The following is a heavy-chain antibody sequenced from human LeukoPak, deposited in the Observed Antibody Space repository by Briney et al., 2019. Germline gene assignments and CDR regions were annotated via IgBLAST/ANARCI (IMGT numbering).Heavy chain of an antibody. CDR3: ARDPPGKQQLVTADY. V-gene: IGHV3-21*01. CDR2: ISSSSNYI. D-gene: IGHD6-13*01. J-gene: IGHJ4*02. CDR1: GFTFSSYS. Sequence: PGGSLRLSCAASGFTFSSYSMNWVRQAPGKGLEWVSSISSSSNYIYYADSVKGRFTISRDNAKNSLYLQMNSLRAEDTAVYYCARDPPGKQQLVTADYWGQGTLVTVSS.